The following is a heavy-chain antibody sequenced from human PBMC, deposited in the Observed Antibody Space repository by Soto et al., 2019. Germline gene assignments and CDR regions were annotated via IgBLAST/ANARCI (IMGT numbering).Heavy chain of an antibody. Sequence: VKVSCKASGGTFSSYAISWVRQAPGQGLEWMGGIIPIFGTANYAQKFQGRVTITADESTSTAYMELSSLRSEDTAVYYCAGPRTNIVVVTAEYYYGMDVWGQGTTVTVSS. CDR3: AGPRTNIVVVTAEYYYGMDV. V-gene: IGHV1-69*13. J-gene: IGHJ6*02. CDR1: GGTFSSYA. D-gene: IGHD2-21*02. CDR2: IIPIFGTA.